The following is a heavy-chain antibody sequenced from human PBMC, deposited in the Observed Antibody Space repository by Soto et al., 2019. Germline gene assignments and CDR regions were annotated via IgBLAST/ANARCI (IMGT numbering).Heavy chain of an antibody. V-gene: IGHV3-53*02. CDR2: IYSGGLT. Sequence: EVQLVETGGGLIQPGGSLRLSCAASKLTVGSSYMTWVRQAPGKGLEWVSVIYSGGLTYYADSVKGRFTISRDTSKHSLYLQMNTLRADDTAVYYCASSAGFCSGGSCYDYWGQGTLVTVSS. CDR1: KLTVGSSY. CDR3: ASSAGFCSGGSCYDY. D-gene: IGHD2-15*01. J-gene: IGHJ4*02.